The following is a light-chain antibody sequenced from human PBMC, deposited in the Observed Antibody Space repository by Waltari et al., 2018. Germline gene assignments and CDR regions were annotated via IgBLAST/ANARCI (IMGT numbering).Light chain of an antibody. Sequence: QSALTPPASLSGAPGQPTPLSRTGTSNVLGGYNYPPWYQQHPGKAPILLISDVTNRPSGVSNRFSGSKSDNTASLTISGLQAEDEADYYCNSYTNRNTVVFGGGTKLTVL. CDR3: NSYTNRNTVV. J-gene: IGLJ2*01. V-gene: IGLV2-14*01. CDR1: SNVLGGYNY. CDR2: DVT.